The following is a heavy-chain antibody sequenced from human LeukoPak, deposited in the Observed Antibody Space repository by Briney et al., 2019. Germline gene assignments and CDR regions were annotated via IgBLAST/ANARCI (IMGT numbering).Heavy chain of an antibody. CDR1: GGSISSSSYY. V-gene: IGHV4-39*01. J-gene: IGHJ6*03. D-gene: IGHD2-15*01. CDR3: ARVALGECSGGSCYSGYYYMDV. CDR2: IYYSGST. Sequence: PPETLSLTCSVSGGSISSSSYYWGWIRQPPGKGLEWIGSIYYSGSTYYNSSLKSRVTISVDTSKNQFSLKLSSATAADTAVYYCARVALGECSGGSCYSGYYYMDVWGKGTTVTVSS.